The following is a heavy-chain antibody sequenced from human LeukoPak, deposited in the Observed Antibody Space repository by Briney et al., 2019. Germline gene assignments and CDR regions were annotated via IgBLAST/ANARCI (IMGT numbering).Heavy chain of an antibody. CDR3: ARQTIFGVVITYWYFDL. CDR2: IYYSGST. Sequence: PSETLSLTCTVSGGPISSSSYYWGWIRQPPGAGLEWIGSIYYSGSTYYNPSLKSRVTISLDMSKNQFSLKLNSVTAADTAVYYCARQTIFGVVITYWYFDLWGRGTLVTVSS. D-gene: IGHD3-3*01. CDR1: GGPISSSSYY. J-gene: IGHJ2*01. V-gene: IGHV4-39*01.